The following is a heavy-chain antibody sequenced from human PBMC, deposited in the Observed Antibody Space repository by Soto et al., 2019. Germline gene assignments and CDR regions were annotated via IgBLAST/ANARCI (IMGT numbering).Heavy chain of an antibody. D-gene: IGHD3-16*02. J-gene: IGHJ4*02. Sequence: PSETLSLTCAVYGGSFSGYYWSWIRQPPGKGLEWIGEINHSGSTNYNPSLKSRVTISVDTSKNQFSLKLSSVTAADTAVYYCARGERRTSDYDYIWGSYRYVYWGQGTLVTVSS. CDR1: GGSFSGYY. CDR3: ARGERRTSDYDYIWGSYRYVY. CDR2: INHSGST. V-gene: IGHV4-34*01.